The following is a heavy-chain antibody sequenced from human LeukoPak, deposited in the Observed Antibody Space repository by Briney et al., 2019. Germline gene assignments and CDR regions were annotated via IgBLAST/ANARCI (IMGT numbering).Heavy chain of an antibody. J-gene: IGHJ4*02. CDR1: GFTLDDFG. CDR3: ARGVGFRGYVDY. D-gene: IGHD5-12*01. Sequence: GSLRLSFAGSGFTLDDFGMSWVRPAPGKGLEWGSGLNWNGGSTGYADSVKGRFTISRDKAKNSLYLQMNSLRAEDTAFYYCARGVGFRGYVDYWGQGTLVTVSS. V-gene: IGHV3-20*03. CDR2: LNWNGGST.